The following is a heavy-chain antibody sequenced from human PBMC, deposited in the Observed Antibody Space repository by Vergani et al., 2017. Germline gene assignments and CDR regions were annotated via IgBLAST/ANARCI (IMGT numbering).Heavy chain of an antibody. Sequence: QVQLVQSGAEVKKPGASVKVSCKASGYTFTGYYMHWVRQAPGQGLEWVGWINPNSGGTNYAQKFQGWVTMTRDTSISTAYMELSRLRSDDTAVYYCAREEAVAGTGWFDPWGQGTLVTVSS. V-gene: IGHV1-2*04. CDR3: AREEAVAGTGWFDP. J-gene: IGHJ5*02. CDR2: INPNSGGT. CDR1: GYTFTGYY. D-gene: IGHD6-19*01.